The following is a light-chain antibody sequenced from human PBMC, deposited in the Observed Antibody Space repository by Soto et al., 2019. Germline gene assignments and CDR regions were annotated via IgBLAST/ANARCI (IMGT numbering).Light chain of an antibody. Sequence: DIQMTQSPSTLSASVGDRVTITCRASQSISSWLAWYQQKLGKAPKLLIYDASSLQSGVPSRFSGSGSGRDFTLTISSLQPEDFATYYCLLDYAYFWAFGQGTKVDIK. CDR3: LLDYAYFWA. J-gene: IGKJ1*01. V-gene: IGKV1-5*01. CDR2: DAS. CDR1: QSISSW.